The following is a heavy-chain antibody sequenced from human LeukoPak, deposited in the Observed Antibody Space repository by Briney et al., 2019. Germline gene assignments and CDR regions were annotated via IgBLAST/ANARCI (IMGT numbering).Heavy chain of an antibody. Sequence: GGSLRLSCAASGFTFSSYGMHWVRQAPGKGPEWVAVISYDGSNKYYADSVKGRFTISRDNSKNTLYLQMNSLRAEDTAVYYCAKDRDYSNYVGYYFDYWGQGTLVTVSS. CDR2: ISYDGSNK. J-gene: IGHJ4*02. V-gene: IGHV3-30*18. D-gene: IGHD4-11*01. CDR3: AKDRDYSNYVGYYFDY. CDR1: GFTFSSYG.